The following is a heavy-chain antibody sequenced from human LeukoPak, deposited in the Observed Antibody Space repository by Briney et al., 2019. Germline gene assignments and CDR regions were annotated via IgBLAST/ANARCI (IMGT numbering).Heavy chain of an antibody. Sequence: PGGSLRLSCAASGFTFDDYAMHWVRQAPGKGLEWVSGISWNSGSIGYADSVKGRFTISRDNAKNSLYLQMNSLRAEDTALYYCAKDHAGDYYYGTDVWGQGTTVTVSS. J-gene: IGHJ6*02. CDR2: ISWNSGSI. CDR1: GFTFDDYA. V-gene: IGHV3-9*01. CDR3: AKDHAGDYYYGTDV. D-gene: IGHD4-17*01.